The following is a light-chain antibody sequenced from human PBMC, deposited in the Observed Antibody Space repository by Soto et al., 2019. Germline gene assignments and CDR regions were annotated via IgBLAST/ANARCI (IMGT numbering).Light chain of an antibody. V-gene: IGLV2-14*01. CDR3: SPYTTNHTRV. CDR2: EVY. Sequence: QSVLTQPASVSGSPGQSITFSCTGTSNDIGGYNYVSWFQHHPDKAPKLIIYEVYDRPSGVSNRFSGSKSGNTASLTISGLQPEDEADYYCSPYTTNHTRVFGGGTKLTVL. J-gene: IGLJ3*02. CDR1: SNDIGGYNY.